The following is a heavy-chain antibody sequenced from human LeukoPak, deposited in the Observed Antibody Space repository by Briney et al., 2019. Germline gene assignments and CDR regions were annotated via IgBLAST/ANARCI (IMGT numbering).Heavy chain of an antibody. D-gene: IGHD5/OR15-5a*01. V-gene: IGHV3-23*01. Sequence: HPGGSLRLSCAASGFTFSSYGMSWVRQAPGKGLEWVSAISGSGGSTYYADSVKGRFTISRDMSKNTLYLQMNRLRSEDTAVYFCARELFRGVHDVTGPFNIWGQGTMVTVSS. CDR3: ARELFRGVHDVTGPFNI. J-gene: IGHJ3*02. CDR1: GFTFSSYG. CDR2: ISGSGGST.